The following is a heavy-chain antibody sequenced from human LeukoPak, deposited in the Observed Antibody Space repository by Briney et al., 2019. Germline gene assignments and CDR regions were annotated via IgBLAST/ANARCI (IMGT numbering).Heavy chain of an antibody. J-gene: IGHJ4*03. V-gene: IGHV4-34*01. CDR1: GGSFSTYY. D-gene: IGHD1-1*01. Sequence: SEILSLTCAVYGGSFSTYYWSWIRQSPGKGLEWIAEINHRGDTNYNPSVKSRVTISVDTSKNQFSLKVRSVTAADTAVYYCARGPTISETGYFDYWGQGTLVTVSS. CDR2: INHRGDT. CDR3: ARGPTISETGYFDY.